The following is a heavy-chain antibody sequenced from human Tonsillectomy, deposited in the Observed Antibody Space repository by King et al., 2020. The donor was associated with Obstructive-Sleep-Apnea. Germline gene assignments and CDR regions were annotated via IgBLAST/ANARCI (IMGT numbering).Heavy chain of an antibody. J-gene: IGHJ5*02. Sequence: QLQESGPGLVKPSGTLSLTCAVSGGSISSSNWWSWVRQPPGQGLEWIGEIYHSGSTNYNPSLKSRVTISVDKSKNQFSLKLSSVTAADTAVYYCARTIAAAGLFWFDPWGQGTLVTVSS. CDR2: IYHSGST. CDR1: GGSISSSNW. D-gene: IGHD6-13*01. CDR3: ARTIAAAGLFWFDP. V-gene: IGHV4-4*02.